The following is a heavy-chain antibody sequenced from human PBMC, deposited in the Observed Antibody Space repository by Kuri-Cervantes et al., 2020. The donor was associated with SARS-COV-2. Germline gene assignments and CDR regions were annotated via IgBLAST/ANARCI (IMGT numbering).Heavy chain of an antibody. V-gene: IGHV3-48*04. CDR2: IHNSLDVI. D-gene: IGHD6-25*01. Sequence: GESLKISCAASGFTFSSYGMNWVRQAPGKGLEWVSYIHNSLDVIYYADSVRGRFTISRDNARNSLYLQMNSLRVDDTAVYYCTRDQRSGNMDVWGQGTTVTVSS. CDR1: GFTFSSYG. J-gene: IGHJ6*02. CDR3: TRDQRSGNMDV.